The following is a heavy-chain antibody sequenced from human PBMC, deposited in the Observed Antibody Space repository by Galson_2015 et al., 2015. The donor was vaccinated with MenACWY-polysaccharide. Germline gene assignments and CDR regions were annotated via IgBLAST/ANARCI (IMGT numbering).Heavy chain of an antibody. CDR2: IGTAGDT. D-gene: IGHD3-10*01. V-gene: IGHV3-13*01. CDR3: AREAYKVESRRGVYYYGMDV. CDR1: GFTFSRYD. Sequence: SLRLSCAASGFTFSRYDMHWVRQVTGKGLEWVSAIGTAGDTHYPDPVKGRFTISRENARDSLYLQINSLRAGDTAVYYCAREAYKVESRRGVYYYGMDVWGQGTTVTVSS. J-gene: IGHJ6*02.